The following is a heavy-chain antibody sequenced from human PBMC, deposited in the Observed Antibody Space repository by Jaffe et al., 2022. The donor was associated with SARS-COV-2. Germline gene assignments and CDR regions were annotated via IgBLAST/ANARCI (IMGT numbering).Heavy chain of an antibody. J-gene: IGHJ6*02. Sequence: QVQLQESGPGLVKPSQTLSLTCTVSGGSISSGSYYWSWIRQPAGKGLEWIGRIYTSGSTNYNPSLKSRVTISVDTSKNQFSLKLSSVTAADTAVYYCARAGDGYNSYYYYGMDVWGQGTTVTVSS. D-gene: IGHD1-1*01. CDR3: ARAGDGYNSYYYYGMDV. CDR2: IYTSGST. V-gene: IGHV4-61*02. CDR1: GGSISSGSYY.